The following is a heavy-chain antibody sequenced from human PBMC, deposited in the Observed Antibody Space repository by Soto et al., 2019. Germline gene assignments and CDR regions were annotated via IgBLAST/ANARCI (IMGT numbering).Heavy chain of an antibody. Sequence: QVQLVQSGAEVKKPESSVKVSCKAPGGTFSTYAISWVRQAPGQGLEWMGGIIPMFGTANYAQRFQDRVTIPAAESTSTVYMELSSLRSEDTAVYFCASGIQLWLRRINNGYSGWGQGTLVTVSS. J-gene: IGHJ4*02. D-gene: IGHD5-18*01. V-gene: IGHV1-69*12. CDR2: IIPMFGTA. CDR3: ASGIQLWLRRINNGYSG. CDR1: GGTFSTYA.